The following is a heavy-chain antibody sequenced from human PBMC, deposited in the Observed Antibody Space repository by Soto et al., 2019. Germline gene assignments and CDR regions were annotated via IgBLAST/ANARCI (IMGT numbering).Heavy chain of an antibody. CDR2: IDPSDSYT. D-gene: IGHD3-22*01. V-gene: IGHV5-10-1*01. CDR3: ARDVSIGYYRFGYYGMLV. Sequence: GESLKISCKGSGYSFTSYWISWVRQMPGKGLEWMGRIDPSDSYTNYSPSFQGHVTISADKSISTAYLQWSSLKASDTAMYYCARDVSIGYYRFGYYGMLVLGQGTTVSVS. J-gene: IGHJ6*02. CDR1: GYSFTSYW.